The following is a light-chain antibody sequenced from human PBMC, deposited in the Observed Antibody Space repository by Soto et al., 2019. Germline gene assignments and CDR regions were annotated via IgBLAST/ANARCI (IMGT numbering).Light chain of an antibody. CDR2: GAS. Sequence: DIQMTQSPPSLSASVGDRVTITCRASQGITYYLAWFQQKPGKAPKSLIYGASSLQSGVPSRFNGSGFGTDFSLTISSLQPEDIATYYCHQYDSYPRTFGPGTKVEIK. CDR1: QGITYY. J-gene: IGKJ3*01. V-gene: IGKV1-16*01. CDR3: HQYDSYPRT.